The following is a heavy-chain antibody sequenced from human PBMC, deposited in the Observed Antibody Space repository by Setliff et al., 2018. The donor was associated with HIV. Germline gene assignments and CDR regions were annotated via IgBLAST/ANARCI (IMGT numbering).Heavy chain of an antibody. J-gene: IGHJ4*02. CDR2: IYHSGST. Sequence: PSETLSLTCTVSGGSISRDFYWGWIRQPPGKGLEWIGGIYHSGSTYYNPSLRSRVTISVDTSKNQFSLKVNSVTAADTAVYFCARGFRYEGAFDYWGQGTLVTVSS. V-gene: IGHV4-38-2*02. CDR3: ARGFRYEGAFDY. CDR1: GGSISRDFY. D-gene: IGHD3-9*01.